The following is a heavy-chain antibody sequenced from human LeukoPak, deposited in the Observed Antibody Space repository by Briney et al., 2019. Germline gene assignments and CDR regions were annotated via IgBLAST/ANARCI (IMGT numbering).Heavy chain of an antibody. V-gene: IGHV3-7*01. Sequence: GGSLRLSCEASGFTFSDYWMSWVRQPPGKGLEWVGKIKQDGSEKNYVESVKGRFNISRDKAKNSLYLQMNSLTAEDTAVYYCARVRRPSIYGCLDSWGQGTLVTVSS. D-gene: IGHD4-17*01. CDR2: IKQDGSEK. J-gene: IGHJ5*02. CDR1: GFTFSDYW. CDR3: ARVRRPSIYGCLDS.